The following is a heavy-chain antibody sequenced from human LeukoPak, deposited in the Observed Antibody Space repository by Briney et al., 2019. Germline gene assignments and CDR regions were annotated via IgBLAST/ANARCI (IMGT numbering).Heavy chain of an antibody. V-gene: IGHV4-31*03. CDR1: GGSISSGGYY. CDR3: ARDVYDSSGSHFDY. CDR2: IYYSGST. J-gene: IGHJ4*02. Sequence: SQTLSLTCTVSGGSISSGGYYRSWIRQHPGKGLEWIGYIYYSGSTYYNPSLKSRVTISADTSKNQFSLKLSSVTAADTAVYYCARDVYDSSGSHFDYWGQGTLVTVSS. D-gene: IGHD3-22*01.